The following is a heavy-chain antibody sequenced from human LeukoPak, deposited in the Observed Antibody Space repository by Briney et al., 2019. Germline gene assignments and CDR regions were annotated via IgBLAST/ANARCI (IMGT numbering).Heavy chain of an antibody. CDR2: INHSGST. V-gene: IGHV4-34*01. J-gene: IGHJ6*02. CDR3: ARGPYDSSGLYYYYGMDV. Sequence: PSETLSLTCAVYGGSFSGYYWSWIRQPPGKGLEWIGEINHSGSTNYNPSLKSRVTISVDTSKNQFSLKLSSVTAADTAVYYCARGPYDSSGLYYYYGMDVWGQGTTVTVSS. D-gene: IGHD3-22*01. CDR1: GGSFSGYY.